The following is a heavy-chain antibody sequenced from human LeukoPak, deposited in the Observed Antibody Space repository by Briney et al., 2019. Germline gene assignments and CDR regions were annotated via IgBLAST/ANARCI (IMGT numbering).Heavy chain of an antibody. CDR3: ARITMIVVVIDY. V-gene: IGHV4-31*03. CDR1: GGSISSGGYY. Sequence: SQTLSLTCTVSGGSISSGGYYWSWIRQHPGKGLEWIGYIYYSGSTYYNPSLKSRVTISVDTSKNQFSLKLSSVTAADTAVYYCARITMIVVVIDYWGQGALVTVSS. D-gene: IGHD3-22*01. J-gene: IGHJ4*02. CDR2: IYYSGST.